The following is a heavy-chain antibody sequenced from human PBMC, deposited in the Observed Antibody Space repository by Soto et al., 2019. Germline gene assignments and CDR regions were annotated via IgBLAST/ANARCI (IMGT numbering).Heavy chain of an antibody. CDR1: GYTFTGYY. CDR3: ARTYYDILTGHTDAFDI. Sequence: APVKVSCKASGYTFTGYYMHWVRQAPGQGLEWMGWINPNSGGTNYAQKFQGWVTMTRDTSISTAYMELSRLRSDDTAVYYCARTYYDILTGHTDAFDIWGQGTMVTVSS. D-gene: IGHD3-9*01. V-gene: IGHV1-2*04. CDR2: INPNSGGT. J-gene: IGHJ3*02.